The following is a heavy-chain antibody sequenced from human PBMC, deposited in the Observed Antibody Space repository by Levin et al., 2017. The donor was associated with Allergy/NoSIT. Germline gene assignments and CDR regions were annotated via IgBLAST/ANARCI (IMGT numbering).Heavy chain of an antibody. Sequence: GESLKISCKASGYTFTSYGISWVRQAPGQGLEWMGWISAYNGNTNYAQKLQGRVTMTTDTSTSTAYMELRSLRSDDTAVYYCAYSSGWYYWFDPWGQGTLVTVSS. CDR3: AYSSGWYYWFDP. CDR1: GYTFTSYG. CDR2: ISAYNGNT. J-gene: IGHJ5*02. D-gene: IGHD6-19*01. V-gene: IGHV1-18*01.